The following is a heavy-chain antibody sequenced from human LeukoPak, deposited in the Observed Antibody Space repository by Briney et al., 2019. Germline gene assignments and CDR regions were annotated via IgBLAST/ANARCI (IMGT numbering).Heavy chain of an antibody. V-gene: IGHV3-66*01. CDR1: GFTVSSSY. J-gene: IGHJ4*02. D-gene: IGHD4-23*01. CDR2: IYSGGST. CDR3: ARDYYGGNSGDYFDY. Sequence: SGGSLRLSCAVSGFTVSSSYMSWVRQAPGKRLEWVSLIYSGGSTYYADSVKGRFTISRDNSKNTLYLQMSSLRAEDTAVYYCARDYYGGNSGDYFDYWGQGTLVTVSS.